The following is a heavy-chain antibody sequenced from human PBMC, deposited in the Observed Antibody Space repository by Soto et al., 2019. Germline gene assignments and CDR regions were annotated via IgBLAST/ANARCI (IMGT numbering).Heavy chain of an antibody. V-gene: IGHV3-23*01. J-gene: IGHJ4*02. D-gene: IGHD1-1*01. CDR3: AKDSAGTSRYFDY. CDR1: GFTFSSYA. CDR2: ISGSGGST. Sequence: GGSLRLSCAASGFTFSSYAMSWVRQAPGKGLEWVSAISGSGGSTYYADSVKGRFTISRDNSKNTLYLQMNSLRAEDTAVYYWAKDSAGTSRYFDYWGQGTLVTVSS.